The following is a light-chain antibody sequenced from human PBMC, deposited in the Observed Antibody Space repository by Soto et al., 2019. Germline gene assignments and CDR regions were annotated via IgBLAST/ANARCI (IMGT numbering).Light chain of an antibody. J-gene: IGKJ2*01. V-gene: IGKV3-20*01. CDR1: QSVRSNY. CDR2: GAS. CDR3: QQYGGSPYT. Sequence: EIVLTQSPGTLSLSPGERATLSCRASQSVRSNYLAWYQQKPGQAPRLLIYGASSRATGIPDRFSGTGSGTDFTRPISRLEPEDVSVSYCQQYGGSPYTFGQGTKLEIK.